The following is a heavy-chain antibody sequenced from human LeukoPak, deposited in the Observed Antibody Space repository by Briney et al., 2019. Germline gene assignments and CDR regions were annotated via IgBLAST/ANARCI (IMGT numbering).Heavy chain of an antibody. D-gene: IGHD5-18*01. CDR2: IYHNHST. CDR3: ASREDTAMAAYVLFDY. V-gene: IGHV4-30-2*01. J-gene: IGHJ4*02. Sequence: SQTLALTCAVSGGSISSGGYSWSWIRQPPGKGLGWIGHIYHNHSTYYNPSLKSRVTISVDRSKNQFSLKLSSVAAADTAVYYCASREDTAMAAYVLFDYWVQGTLVTVSS. CDR1: GGSISSGGYS.